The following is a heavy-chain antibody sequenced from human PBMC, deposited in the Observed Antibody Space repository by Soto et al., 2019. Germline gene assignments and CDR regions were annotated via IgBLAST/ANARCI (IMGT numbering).Heavy chain of an antibody. CDR2: IYYSGST. V-gene: IGHV4-59*01. CDR3: ARDLGIAAEIHYGMDV. CDR1: VGSISSYY. Sequence: SETLSLTCTFSVGSISSYYWSCIRHPPGKGLEWIGYIYYSGSTNYNPSLKSRVTISVDTSKNQFSLKLSSVTAADTAVYYCARDLGIAAEIHYGMDVGGQGTTVTVS. D-gene: IGHD6-13*01. J-gene: IGHJ6*02.